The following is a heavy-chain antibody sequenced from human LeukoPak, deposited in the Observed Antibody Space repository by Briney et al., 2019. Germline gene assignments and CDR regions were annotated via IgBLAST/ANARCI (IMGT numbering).Heavy chain of an antibody. CDR3: AKEYLSGFDP. CDR1: GFTFSSYG. J-gene: IGHJ5*02. Sequence: PGRSLRLSCTASGFTFSSYGMHWVRQAPGKGLEGVAIISHDGNNKYYADSVKGRFTTSRDNSKNTPYLQMNSLRAEDTAVYYCAKEYLSGFDPWGQGTLVTVSS. V-gene: IGHV3-30*18. D-gene: IGHD1-14*01. CDR2: ISHDGNNK.